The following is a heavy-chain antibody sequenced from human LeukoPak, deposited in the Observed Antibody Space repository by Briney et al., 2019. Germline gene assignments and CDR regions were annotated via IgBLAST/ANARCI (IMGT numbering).Heavy chain of an antibody. CDR1: GGSVSSGSYY. V-gene: IGHV4-61*01. CDR3: ARLTRRSGNYFDY. Sequence: SETLSLTCTVSGGSVSSGSYYWSWIRQPPGKGLEWIGYVYYHGGTNYNPSLKSRVTISVDTSKNQFSLKLSSVTAADTAVYYCARLTRRSGNYFDYWGQGTLITVSP. CDR2: VYYHGGT. D-gene: IGHD1-1*01. J-gene: IGHJ4*02.